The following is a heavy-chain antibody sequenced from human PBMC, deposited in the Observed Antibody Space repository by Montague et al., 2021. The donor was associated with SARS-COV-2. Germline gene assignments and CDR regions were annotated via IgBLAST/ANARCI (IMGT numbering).Heavy chain of an antibody. V-gene: IGHV2-70*01. CDR1: GFSLSTSGMC. J-gene: IGHJ4*02. Sequence: PALVIPTQTLTLTCTFSGFSLSTSGMCVSWIRQPPGKALEWLALIDWDDDKYYSTSLKTRLTISKDTSKNQVVLTMTNMDPVDTATYYCARTYYDILTSYYTYDYWGQGTLVTVSS. CDR2: IDWDDDK. CDR3: ARTYYDILTSYYTYDY. D-gene: IGHD3-9*01.